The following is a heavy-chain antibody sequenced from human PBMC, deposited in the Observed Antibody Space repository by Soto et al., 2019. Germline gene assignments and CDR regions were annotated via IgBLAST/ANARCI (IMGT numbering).Heavy chain of an antibody. CDR1: GFMFEDYS. CDR3: TKDIGSSWYGIFHY. Sequence: GVSLRLSCAASGFMFEDYSMPWVRRVPGTGLEWVSGISWNSVSIAYADSVRGRFTIARDNAKNSLYLQMNSLRAEDTAFYYCTKDIGSSWYGIFHYWGQGA. D-gene: IGHD6-13*01. V-gene: IGHV3-9*01. J-gene: IGHJ4*02. CDR2: ISWNSVSI.